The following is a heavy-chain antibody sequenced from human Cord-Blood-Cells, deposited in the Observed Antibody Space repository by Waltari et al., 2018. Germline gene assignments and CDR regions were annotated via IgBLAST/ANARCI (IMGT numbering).Heavy chain of an antibody. Sequence: QVQLVQSGAEVKKLWASVKGPCKASGHTFPGSSMHWVRQAPGQGLEWMGWINPNSGGTNYAQKFQGRVTMTRDTSISTAYMELSRLRSDDTAVYYCARDGLGMNYWGQGTLVTVSS. CDR1: GHTFPGSS. V-gene: IGHV1-2*02. CDR2: INPNSGGT. J-gene: IGHJ4*02. D-gene: IGHD7-27*01. CDR3: ARDGLGMNY.